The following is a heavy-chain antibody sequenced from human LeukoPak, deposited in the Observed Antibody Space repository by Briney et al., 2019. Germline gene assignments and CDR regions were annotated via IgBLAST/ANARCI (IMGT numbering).Heavy chain of an antibody. J-gene: IGHJ4*02. CDR2: ISSSSSYI. Sequence: GGSLRLSCAASGFTFSSYSMNWVRQAPGKGLEWVSSISSSSSYIYYADSVKGRFTISRDNAKNSLYLQMNSLRAEDTAVYYCARSIWVQQWLDYWGQGTLVTVSS. CDR1: GFTFSSYS. V-gene: IGHV3-21*01. D-gene: IGHD6-19*01. CDR3: ARSIWVQQWLDY.